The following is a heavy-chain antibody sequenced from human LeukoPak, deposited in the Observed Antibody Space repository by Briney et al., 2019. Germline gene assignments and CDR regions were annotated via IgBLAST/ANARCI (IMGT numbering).Heavy chain of an antibody. D-gene: IGHD6-6*01. Sequence: GGSLRLSCAASRFTFSSYAMHWVRQAPGKGLEWVAVISYDGSNKYYADSVKGRFTISRDNSKNTLYLQMNSLRAEDTAVYYCAKDQGGAAPAFDYWGQGTLVTVSS. CDR1: RFTFSSYA. CDR2: ISYDGSNK. V-gene: IGHV3-30*04. CDR3: AKDQGGAAPAFDY. J-gene: IGHJ4*02.